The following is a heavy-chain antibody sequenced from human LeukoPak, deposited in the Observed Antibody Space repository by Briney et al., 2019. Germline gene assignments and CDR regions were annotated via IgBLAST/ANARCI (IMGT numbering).Heavy chain of an antibody. V-gene: IGHV3-23*01. J-gene: IGHJ4*02. D-gene: IGHD3-3*01. CDR3: AKDGITIFDY. CDR2: ISGSGGST. Sequence: GGSLRLSCAASGFTFSSYAMSWVRQAPGKGLEWVSAISGSGGSTYYADSVKGRVTISRDNSKNTLYLQMNSLRAEDTAVSCCAKDGITIFDYWGEGALVTVSS. CDR1: GFTFSSYA.